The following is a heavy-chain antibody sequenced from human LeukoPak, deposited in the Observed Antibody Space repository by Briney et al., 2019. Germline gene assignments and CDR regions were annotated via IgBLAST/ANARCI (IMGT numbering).Heavy chain of an antibody. CDR2: INHSGST. Sequence: SETLSLTCTVSGGSISTSSYYWGWIRQPPGKGLEWTGEINHSGSTNYNPSLKSRVTISVGTSKNQFSLKLSSVTAADTAVYYCARSYPTGCEGSTSCSDLDYWGQGTLVTVSS. CDR1: GGSISTSSYY. J-gene: IGHJ4*02. V-gene: IGHV4-39*07. CDR3: ARSYPTGCEGSTSCSDLDY. D-gene: IGHD2-2*01.